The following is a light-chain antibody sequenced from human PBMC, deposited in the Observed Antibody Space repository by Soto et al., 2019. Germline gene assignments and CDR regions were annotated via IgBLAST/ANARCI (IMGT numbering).Light chain of an antibody. V-gene: IGKV3-20*01. J-gene: IGKJ1*01. CDR2: GAS. CDR1: QSVSSSY. CDR3: QPYGDSSAWT. Sequence: EIVMTQSPATLSVSPGERATLSCRASQSVSSSYLGWYQQKRGQAPRLIIYGASSRANGIPDRFSGSGSGTDLTLTISRLETEDFAVYYCQPYGDSSAWTFGQGTKVDIK.